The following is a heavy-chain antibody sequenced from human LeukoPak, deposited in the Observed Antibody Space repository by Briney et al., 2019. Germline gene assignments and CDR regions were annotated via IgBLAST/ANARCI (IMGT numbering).Heavy chain of an antibody. V-gene: IGHV3-30*02. CDR1: GFTFSTYG. Sequence: GGSLRLSCAASGFTFSTYGMHWVRQAPGKGLEWVAFIRYDRSIKYYADSVKGRFTISRDNSKSTLYLQLNSLRAEDTALYYCAKVFGVAVAGTRGFFDSWGQGTLVTVSS. CDR2: IRYDRSIK. J-gene: IGHJ4*02. D-gene: IGHD6-19*01. CDR3: AKVFGVAVAGTRGFFDS.